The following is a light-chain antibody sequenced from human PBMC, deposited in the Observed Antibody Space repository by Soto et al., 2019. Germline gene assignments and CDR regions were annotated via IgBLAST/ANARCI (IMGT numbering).Light chain of an antibody. CDR3: QQYNNWHPET. CDR2: GAS. Sequence: EILLTQSPGTLSFSPWERSTLSCMAIQSVSNNYLAWYQQKPGQAPRLLIYGASNRATGIPDRFSGSGSGTDFTLTISRLEPEDFAVYYCQQYNNWHPETFGHGTRLEI. J-gene: IGKJ5*01. CDR1: QSVSNNY. V-gene: IGKV3-20*01.